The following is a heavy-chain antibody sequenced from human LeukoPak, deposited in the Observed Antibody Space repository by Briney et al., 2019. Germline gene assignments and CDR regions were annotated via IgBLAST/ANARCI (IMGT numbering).Heavy chain of an antibody. CDR2: IKSKTDGGTT. Sequence: GGSLRLSCAASGFTFSNAWMSWVRQAPGKGLEWVGRIKSKTDGGTTDYAAPVKGRFTISRDDSKNTLYLQMNSLKTEDTAVYYCTTQQKKWELPSDWGQGTLVTVSS. V-gene: IGHV3-15*01. CDR1: GFTFSNAW. D-gene: IGHD1-26*01. CDR3: TTQQKKWELPSD. J-gene: IGHJ4*02.